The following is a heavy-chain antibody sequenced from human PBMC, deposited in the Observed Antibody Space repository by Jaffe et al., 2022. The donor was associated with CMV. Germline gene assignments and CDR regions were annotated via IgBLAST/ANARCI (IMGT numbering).Heavy chain of an antibody. CDR2: INHSGST. CDR1: GGSFSGYY. CDR3: ARGNFMVRENYYYYGMDV. D-gene: IGHD3-10*01. V-gene: IGHV4-34*01. J-gene: IGHJ6*02. Sequence: QVQLQQWGAGLLKPSETLSLTCAVYGGSFSGYYWSWIRQPPGKGLEWIGEINHSGSTNYNPSLKSRVTISVDTSKNQFSLKLSSVTAADTAVYYCARGNFMVRENYYYYGMDVWGQGTTVTVSS.